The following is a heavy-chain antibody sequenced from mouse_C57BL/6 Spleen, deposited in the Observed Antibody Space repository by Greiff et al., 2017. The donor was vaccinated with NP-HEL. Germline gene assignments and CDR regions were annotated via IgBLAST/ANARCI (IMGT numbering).Heavy chain of an antibody. CDR3: AGGDYDAWFAY. CDR1: GFTFSDYY. J-gene: IGHJ3*01. Sequence: EVMLVESEGGLVQPGSSMKLSCTASGFTFSDYYMAWVRQVPEKGLEWVANINYDGSSTYYLDSLKSRFIISRDNAKNILYLQMSSLKSEDTATYYCAGGDYDAWFAYWGQGTLVTVSA. V-gene: IGHV5-16*01. D-gene: IGHD2-4*01. CDR2: INYDGSST.